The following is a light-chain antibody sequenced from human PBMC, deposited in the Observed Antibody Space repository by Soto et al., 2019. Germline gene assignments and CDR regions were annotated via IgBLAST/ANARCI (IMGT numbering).Light chain of an antibody. Sequence: EIVLTQSPGTLSLSPGERATLSCRASQSVSSSYLSWFQQRPGQAPRLLIYGASSRATDLPDRFSGSGSGTDFTLTISRLEPEDFAVYYCQHYGRSPPYTFGQGTKLEIK. V-gene: IGKV3-20*01. CDR3: QHYGRSPPYT. CDR2: GAS. CDR1: QSVSSSY. J-gene: IGKJ2*01.